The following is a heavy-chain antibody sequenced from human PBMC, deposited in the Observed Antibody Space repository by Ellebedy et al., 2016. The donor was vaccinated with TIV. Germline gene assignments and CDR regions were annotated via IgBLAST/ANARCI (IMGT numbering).Heavy chain of an antibody. CDR3: ARDYIRGYDRRSLDS. CDR2: ISRNGDLI. J-gene: IGHJ4*02. Sequence: GESLKISXATSGFTFNNFAMSWVRQAPGERPEWVSGISRNGDLISYADSVKGRFTVSRDNAKNSLFLQMDSLRVEDTAVYYCARDYIRGYDRRSLDSWGQGTLVTVSS. D-gene: IGHD5-12*01. V-gene: IGHV3-21*03. CDR1: GFTFNNFA.